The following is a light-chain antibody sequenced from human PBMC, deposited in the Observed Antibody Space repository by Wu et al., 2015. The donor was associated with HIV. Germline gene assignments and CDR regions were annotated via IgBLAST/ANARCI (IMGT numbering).Light chain of an antibody. CDR1: QSLRSTY. V-gene: IGKV3-20*01. CDR3: QQYDTSPPWT. CDR2: GAT. J-gene: IGKJ1*01. Sequence: GRATLSCRASQSLRSTYLAWYQQRPGQAPRLLIYGATSRASGVPGRFSGSGSGTDFSLTISRLEPDDFAVYYCQQYDTSPPWTFGQGTKVEIK.